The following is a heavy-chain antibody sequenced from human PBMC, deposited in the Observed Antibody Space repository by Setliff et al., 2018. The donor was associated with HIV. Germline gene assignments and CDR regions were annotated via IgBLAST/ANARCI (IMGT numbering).Heavy chain of an antibody. CDR2: IYVGDTT. J-gene: IGHJ3*02. CDR1: GFAVSGNY. V-gene: IGHV3-53*05. CDR3: AKDGDYRSGDYDAFDI. D-gene: IGHD6-25*01. Sequence: PGGSLRLSCAASGFAVSGNYMSWVRQAPGKGLEWVSVIYVGDTTYYADSVKGRVTISRDNFRNTVDLQMNNLRPEDTAVYYCAKDGDYRSGDYDAFDIWGQGTMVTVSS.